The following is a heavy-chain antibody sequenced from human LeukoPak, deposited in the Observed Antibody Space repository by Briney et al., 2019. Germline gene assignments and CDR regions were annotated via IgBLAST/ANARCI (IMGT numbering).Heavy chain of an antibody. CDR1: GFTFSSFA. CDR2: ICVSGSPT. Sequence: GGSLRLSCAASGFTFSSFAMTWVRQAPGKRLEWVSLICVSGSPTYYADSVKGRFTLSRDNSKNTLYLQMNSLRADDTAVYYCAKGRGSWPFYFDYWGQGTLVTVSS. J-gene: IGHJ4*02. CDR3: AKGRGSWPFYFDY. V-gene: IGHV3-23*01. D-gene: IGHD6-13*01.